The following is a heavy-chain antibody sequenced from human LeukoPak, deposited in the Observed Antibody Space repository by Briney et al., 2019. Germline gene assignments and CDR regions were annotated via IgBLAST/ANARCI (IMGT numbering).Heavy chain of an antibody. CDR3: ARGARTTVPLDY. D-gene: IGHD4-17*01. CDR1: GFTFSGYW. V-gene: IGHV3-7*04. Sequence: GGSLRLSCAASGFTFSGYWMNCVGQAPGKGGEWVANIRQDGSEKYYVDSVKGRLTISRDNAMNSLYLQMNNLRAEDTALYYCARGARTTVPLDYWGQGTLVTVSS. J-gene: IGHJ4*02. CDR2: IRQDGSEK.